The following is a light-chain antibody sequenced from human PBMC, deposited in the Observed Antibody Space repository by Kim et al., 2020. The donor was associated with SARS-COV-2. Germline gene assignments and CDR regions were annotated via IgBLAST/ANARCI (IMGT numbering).Light chain of an antibody. J-gene: IGKJ4*01. V-gene: IGKV1-39*01. CDR1: ETISTY. Sequence: ASVGDRVTITCRASETISTYLNWYQQKPGKVPNLLIYGASSLHSGVPSRFSGSGSGTDFTLTISSLQPEDFATYYCQQSYGIPLTFGGRTKVDIK. CDR2: GAS. CDR3: QQSYGIPLT.